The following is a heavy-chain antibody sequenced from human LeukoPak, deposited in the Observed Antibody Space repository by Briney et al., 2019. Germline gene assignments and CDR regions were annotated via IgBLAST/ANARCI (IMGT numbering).Heavy chain of an antibody. CDR3: ARKAVAGTLDY. CDR2: IYYSGST. D-gene: IGHD6-19*01. Sequence: KSSETLSLTCTVSGGSISTSSYYWGWIRQPPGKGLECIGNIYYSGSTYYNPSLKSRVTISVDTSKNQFSLKLSSVTAADTAVYYCARKAVAGTLDYWGQGTLVTVSS. V-gene: IGHV4-39*07. J-gene: IGHJ4*02. CDR1: GGSISTSSYY.